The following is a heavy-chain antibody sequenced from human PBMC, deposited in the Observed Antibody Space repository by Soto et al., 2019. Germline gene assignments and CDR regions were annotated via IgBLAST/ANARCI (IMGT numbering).Heavy chain of an antibody. D-gene: IGHD3-22*01. CDR1: GFTFSNAW. CDR3: TTLPRITMIVVVKDY. CDR2: IKSKTDGGTT. J-gene: IGHJ4*02. V-gene: IGHV3-15*07. Sequence: GGSLRLSCAASGFTFSNAWMNWVRQAPGKGLEWVGRIKSKTDGGTTDYAAPVKGRFTISRDDSKNKLYLQMNSLKTEDTAVYYCTTLPRITMIVVVKDYWGQGTLVTVSS.